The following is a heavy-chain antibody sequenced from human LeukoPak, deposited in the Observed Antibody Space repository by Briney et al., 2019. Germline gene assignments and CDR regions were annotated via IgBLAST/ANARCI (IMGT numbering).Heavy chain of an antibody. D-gene: IGHD6-13*01. V-gene: IGHV4-34*01. Sequence: SETLSLTCAVYGGSFRGYYWSWICQPPGKGLEWIGEINHSGSTNYNPSLKSRVTISVDTSKNQFSLKLSSVTAADTAVYYCARGPNIPVYSSSWYRGYFDYWGQGTLVTVSS. CDR1: GGSFRGYY. J-gene: IGHJ4*02. CDR3: ARGPNIPVYSSSWYRGYFDY. CDR2: INHSGST.